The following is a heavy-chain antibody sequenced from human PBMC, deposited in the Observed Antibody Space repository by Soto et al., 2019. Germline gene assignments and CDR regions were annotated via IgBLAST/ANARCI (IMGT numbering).Heavy chain of an antibody. V-gene: IGHV4-38-2*02. CDR2: ISHRVAT. J-gene: IGHJ4*02. CDR3: VRYEYDSSGHDDEH. Sequence: SETLCLTFSVSGYSIDRGYYWGWLRPAPERGLEWIGSISHRVATSYTPSLKSRAIISLDTPNNQFTLRLTSVTVADTATYYCVRYEYDSSGHDDEHGGQGTLVTVSS. D-gene: IGHD3-22*01. CDR1: GYSIDRGYY.